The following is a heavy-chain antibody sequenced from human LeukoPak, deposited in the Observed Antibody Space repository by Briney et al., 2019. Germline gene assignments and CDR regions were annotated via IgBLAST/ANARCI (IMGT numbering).Heavy chain of an antibody. J-gene: IGHJ4*02. CDR3: AKGYHITTQNYCFDF. Sequence: GGSLRLSCAASGFTFSNYDMHWVRQATGKGLEWVSGIGIAGDTHYPGSVKGRFTISRDNSKNTLYLQMNGLRAEDTAVYYCAKGYHITTQNYCFDFWGQGTLVTVSS. V-gene: IGHV3-13*01. CDR1: GFTFSNYD. CDR2: IGIAGDT. D-gene: IGHD3-9*01.